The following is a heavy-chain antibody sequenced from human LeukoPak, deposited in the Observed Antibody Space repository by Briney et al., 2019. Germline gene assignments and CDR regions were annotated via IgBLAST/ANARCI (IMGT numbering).Heavy chain of an antibody. CDR3: ARVSYSGYDSDYYYYYMDV. D-gene: IGHD5-12*01. Sequence: ASVKVSCKASGYTFTSYYMHWVRQAPGQGLEWMGIINPSGGSTSYAQKFQGRVTMTRDMSTSTVYMELSSLRSEDTAVYYCARVSYSGYDSDYYYYYMDVWGKGTTVTISS. V-gene: IGHV1-46*01. CDR1: GYTFTSYY. CDR2: INPSGGST. J-gene: IGHJ6*03.